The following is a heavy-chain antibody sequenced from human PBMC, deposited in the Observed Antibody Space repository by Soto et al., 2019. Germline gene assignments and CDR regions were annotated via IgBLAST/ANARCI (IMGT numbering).Heavy chain of an antibody. V-gene: IGHV4-34*01. CDR1: GGSFSGYY. Sequence: QVQLQQWGAGLLKPSETLSLTCAVYGGSFSGYYWSWIRQPPGKGLEWIGEINHSGSTNYNPSLKSRVTISVDTSKNQFSLKLSSVTAADTAVYYCARARGDRRFDYWGQGTLVTVSS. CDR2: INHSGST. CDR3: ARARGDRRFDY. J-gene: IGHJ4*02.